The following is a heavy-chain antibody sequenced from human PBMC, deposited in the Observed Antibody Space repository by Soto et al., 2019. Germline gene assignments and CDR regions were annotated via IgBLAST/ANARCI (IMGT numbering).Heavy chain of an antibody. V-gene: IGHV1-18*01. CDR3: ARCYCSVGRCYRGWDFDM. CDR1: GYTFNDYG. D-gene: IGHD2-15*01. Sequence: QVQLVQSGAEVKKPGASLRVSCKASGYTFNDYGISWVRQAPGQGLEWMGWIGPYEGVTNHAQTFQGRVTMTVDTSTTTADMERRSQRSDATALYYCARCYCSVGRCYRGWDFDMWGPGALVTV. CDR2: IGPYEGVT. J-gene: IGHJ2*01.